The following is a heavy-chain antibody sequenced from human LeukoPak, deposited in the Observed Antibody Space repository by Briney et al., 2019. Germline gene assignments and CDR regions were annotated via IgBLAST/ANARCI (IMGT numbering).Heavy chain of an antibody. J-gene: IGHJ4*02. CDR3: ARERLDRSGYYYYFDY. D-gene: IGHD3-22*01. CDR1: GYSLTNYG. Sequence: GASVKVSCRASGYSLTNYGISWVRQAPGQGLEWMGRISTYNDITNYAQKFLGRVSMTTDASTSTVYMELRGLRSDDTAVYYCARERLDRSGYYYYFDYWGQGTLVTVSS. V-gene: IGHV1-18*01. CDR2: ISTYNDIT.